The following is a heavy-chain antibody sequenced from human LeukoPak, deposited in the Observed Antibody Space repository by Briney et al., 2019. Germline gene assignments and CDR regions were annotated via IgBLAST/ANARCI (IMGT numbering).Heavy chain of an antibody. V-gene: IGHV3-43*02. CDR2: ISGDGDDI. Sequence: PGGSLRLSCAASGFTFDNYAMHWVRHTPGKGLEWVSLISGDGDDIYYADSVKGRFTLSRDNSKNSLHLQMHSLRAEDTAVYYCARDQGRQLAADYWGQGTLVTVSS. D-gene: IGHD6-6*01. CDR1: GFTFDNYA. CDR3: ARDQGRQLAADY. J-gene: IGHJ4*02.